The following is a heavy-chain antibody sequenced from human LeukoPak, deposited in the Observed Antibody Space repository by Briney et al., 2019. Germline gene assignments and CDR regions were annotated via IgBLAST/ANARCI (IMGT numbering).Heavy chain of an antibody. J-gene: IGHJ4*02. D-gene: IGHD3-3*01. V-gene: IGHV3-53*01. Sequence: GGSLRLSCAASEFTFSSNYMSWVRQAPGKGLEWVSVIYSGGSTYYADSVKGRFTISRDNSKNTLYLQMNSLRAEDTAVYYCARSITIFGVVIGGFDYWGQGTLVTVSS. CDR3: ARSITIFGVVIGGFDY. CDR1: EFTFSSNY. CDR2: IYSGGST.